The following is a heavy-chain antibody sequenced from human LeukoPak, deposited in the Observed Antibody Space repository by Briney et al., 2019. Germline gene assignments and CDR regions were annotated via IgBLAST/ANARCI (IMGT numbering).Heavy chain of an antibody. CDR2: IYYSGST. Sequence: PSETLSLTCIVSGGSISSSGYYWGWIRQPPGKGLEWIGSIYYSGSTYYNPSLKSRVTMSIDTSKNQFSLNLGSVTAADTAMYYCASLTQGLYTYGPYYFDFWGQGTLVTVSS. J-gene: IGHJ4*02. CDR3: ASLTQGLYTYGPYYFDF. V-gene: IGHV4-39*01. D-gene: IGHD2-8*01. CDR1: GGSISSSGYY.